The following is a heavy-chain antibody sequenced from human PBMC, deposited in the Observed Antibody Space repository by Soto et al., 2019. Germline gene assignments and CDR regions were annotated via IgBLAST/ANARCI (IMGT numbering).Heavy chain of an antibody. CDR3: VKDKSNVRGLEPDC. CDR2: ISDTGDKI. D-gene: IGHD3-10*01. CDR1: GFTFSTYA. J-gene: IGHJ4*02. Sequence: EVQLLESGENLAQPGGSLRLSCAASGFTFSTYAMSWVRQAPGKGLEWVSSISDTGDKIYYADSVKGRFTTSRDNSKNTVDLQMNFVRAEDTAVYFCVKDKSNVRGLEPDCWGQGILVTVAS. V-gene: IGHV3-23*01.